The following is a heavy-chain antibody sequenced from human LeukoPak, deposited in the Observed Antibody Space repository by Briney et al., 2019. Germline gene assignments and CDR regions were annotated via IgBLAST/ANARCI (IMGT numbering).Heavy chain of an antibody. CDR1: GGSISSYY. Sequence: SETLSLTCTVSGGSISSYYWSWIRLPPGKGLEWIGYIYDSGSTNYNPSLKSRVTISVDMSKNQLSLKLSSVTAADTAVYYCARSSIAAPPDYWGQGTLVTVSS. V-gene: IGHV4-59*01. D-gene: IGHD6-6*01. CDR2: IYDSGST. J-gene: IGHJ4*02. CDR3: ARSSIAAPPDY.